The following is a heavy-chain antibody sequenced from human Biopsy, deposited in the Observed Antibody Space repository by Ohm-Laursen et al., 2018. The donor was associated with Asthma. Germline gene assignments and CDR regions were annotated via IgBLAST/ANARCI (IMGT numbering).Heavy chain of an antibody. CDR1: GYTVTRYA. CDR3: ARMISYYHEMRAPFFDY. Sequence: ASVKASRKASGYTVTRYAINWVRQAPGHGLEWMGWINTNIGNPTYAQGFTGRFVFSLDTSVNTAHLQISSLKAEDTAVYYCARMISYYHEMRAPFFDYWGQGTLVTVSS. D-gene: IGHD3-22*01. CDR2: INTNIGNP. V-gene: IGHV7-4-1*02. J-gene: IGHJ4*02.